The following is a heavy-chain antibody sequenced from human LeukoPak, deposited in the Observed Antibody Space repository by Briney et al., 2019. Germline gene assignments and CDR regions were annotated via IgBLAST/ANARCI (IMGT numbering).Heavy chain of an antibody. CDR1: GFTFSSYG. CDR2: IWYDGSNK. V-gene: IGHV3-33*06. CDR3: AKVREPYCSSTSCHGMDV. J-gene: IGHJ6*02. Sequence: GGSLRLSCAASGFTFSSYGMHWVRQAPGKGLEWVAVIWYDGSNKYYADSVKGRFTISRDNSKNTLYLQMNSLRAEDTAVYYCAKVREPYCSSTSCHGMDVWGQGTTVTVSS. D-gene: IGHD2-2*01.